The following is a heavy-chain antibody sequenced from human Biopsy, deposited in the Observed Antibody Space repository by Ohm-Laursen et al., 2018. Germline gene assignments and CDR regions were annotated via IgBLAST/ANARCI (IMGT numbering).Heavy chain of an antibody. CDR2: ISHDGRSR. CDR1: GFNFNDYG. CDR3: ANSYYDVWAGELNFDN. J-gene: IGHJ4*02. D-gene: IGHD3-9*01. Sequence: SLRLSCAASGFNFNDYGMHWVRQAPGKGLEWVAVISHDGRSRFYVDSVKGRFTISRDNSNNTLYLQMNSLRAEDTAVYYCANSYYDVWAGELNFDNGGQGTLVTVSS. V-gene: IGHV3-30*18.